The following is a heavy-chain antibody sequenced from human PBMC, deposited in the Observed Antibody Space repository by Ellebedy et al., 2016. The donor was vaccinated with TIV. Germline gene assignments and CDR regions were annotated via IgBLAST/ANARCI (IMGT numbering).Heavy chain of an antibody. J-gene: IGHJ1*01. CDR1: GVSVSSANYY. V-gene: IGHV4-61*01. CDR2: IYYSGST. Sequence: SETLSLTCTVSGVSVSSANYYWSWIRQPPGKGLEWIAYIYYSGSTNYNPSLKSRVSISVDTSKRQFSLKLRSVTAADTAVYYCATQADTGRFHHWGQGTLVTVSS. CDR3: ATQADTGRFHH. D-gene: IGHD5-18*01.